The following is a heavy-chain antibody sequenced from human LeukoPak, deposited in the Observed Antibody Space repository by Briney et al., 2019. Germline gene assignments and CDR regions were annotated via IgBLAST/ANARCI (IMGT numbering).Heavy chain of an antibody. CDR3: ARVDTSGWHYFDD. V-gene: IGHV4-4*07. D-gene: IGHD6-19*01. Sequence: SSETLSLTCTVSGGSISNYYWSWIRQPAGKGLEWIGHIYTSASTNYNPSLKSRVTMSVDTSKNQFSLELNSVTAADTAAYYCARVDTSGWHYFDDWGQGTLVTVSS. CDR1: GGSISNYY. J-gene: IGHJ4*02. CDR2: IYTSAST.